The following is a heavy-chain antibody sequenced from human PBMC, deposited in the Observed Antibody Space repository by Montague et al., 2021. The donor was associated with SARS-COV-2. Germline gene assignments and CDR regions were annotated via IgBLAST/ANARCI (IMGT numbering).Heavy chain of an antibody. D-gene: IGHD2-21*02. J-gene: IGHJ6*02. CDR2: IYYSGNT. Sequence: SETLSLTCTVPGGFISSSYWSWIRQPPGKGLEWIGYIYYSGNTNYNPSLKSRVTISVDTSMNQFSLSLSSMTAADTAVYFCARDLLPPRTAIEPNVFGLDYWGQGTTVIVSS. CDR3: ARDLLPPRTAIEPNVFGLDY. CDR1: GGFISSSY. V-gene: IGHV4-59*01.